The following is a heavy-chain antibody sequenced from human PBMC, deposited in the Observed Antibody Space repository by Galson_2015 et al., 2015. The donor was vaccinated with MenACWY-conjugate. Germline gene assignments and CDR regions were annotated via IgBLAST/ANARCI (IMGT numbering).Heavy chain of an antibody. J-gene: IGHJ4*02. CDR3: LSSGAQPGHY. Sequence: SLRLSCAASGFTFSAYNMNWVRQAPGKGLEWISFISRSSDSIHYAGSSKGRFTIARDNTKNSLSLLMNSLRVEDTAVYYCLSSGAQPGHYWGQGTLVTVSS. D-gene: IGHD3-22*01. V-gene: IGHV3-48*04. CDR1: GFTFSAYN. CDR2: ISRSSDSI.